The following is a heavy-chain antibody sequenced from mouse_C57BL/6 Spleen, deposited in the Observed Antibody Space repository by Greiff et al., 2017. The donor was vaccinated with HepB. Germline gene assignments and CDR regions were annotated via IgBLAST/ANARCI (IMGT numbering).Heavy chain of an antibody. J-gene: IGHJ4*01. V-gene: IGHV1-81*01. D-gene: IGHD2-4*01. CDR2: IYPRSGNT. CDR1: GYTFTSYG. Sequence: QVQLQQSGAELARPGTSVKLSCKASGYTFTSYGISWVKQRTGQGLEWIGEIYPRSGNTYYNEKFKGKATLTADKSSSTAYRQLRSLPSEDSAVYFCARGGLRRSMDYWGQGTSVTVSS. CDR3: ARGGLRRSMDY.